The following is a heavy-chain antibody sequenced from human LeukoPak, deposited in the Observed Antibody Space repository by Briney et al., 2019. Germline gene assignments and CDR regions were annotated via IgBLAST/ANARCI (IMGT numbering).Heavy chain of an antibody. V-gene: IGHV3-74*01. CDR3: VRDGPMIRGVPYMDV. CDR2: IDTDGGT. D-gene: IGHD3-10*01. Sequence: GGSLRLSCAASGFTFSSYWMHWVRQAPGKGLVWVSRIDTDGGTSYADSVKGRFTISRDNAKNTLYLQMNSLRAEDTAVYYCVRDGPMIRGVPYMDVWGEGTTVTVSS. CDR1: GFTFSSYW. J-gene: IGHJ6*03.